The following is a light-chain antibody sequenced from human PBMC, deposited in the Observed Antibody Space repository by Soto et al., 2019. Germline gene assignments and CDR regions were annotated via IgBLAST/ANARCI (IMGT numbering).Light chain of an antibody. V-gene: IGKV3-11*01. J-gene: IGKJ4*01. Sequence: EIVLTQSPATLSLSPGERATLSCRASQSVSSYLAWYQQKPGQAPRLLIYDASNRATGIPARFSGSGSGTDFTPTISSLHPEDFADYYCQQRSNWPLTFGGATKVEIK. CDR1: QSVSSY. CDR2: DAS. CDR3: QQRSNWPLT.